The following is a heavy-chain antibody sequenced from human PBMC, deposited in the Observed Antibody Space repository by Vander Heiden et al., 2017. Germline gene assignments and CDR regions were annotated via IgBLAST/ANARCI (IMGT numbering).Heavy chain of an antibody. Sequence: EVQLVASGGGLVPPGGSLRLSCAASGFIFSDFNMHWVRQAPGKGLEWVSYISSSGSTIYYADSVKGRFTISRDNAKDSLYLQMNSLRDEDTAVYYCASFRVDYWGQGTLVTVSS. CDR3: ASFRVDY. CDR2: ISSSGSTI. CDR1: GFIFSDFN. V-gene: IGHV3-48*02. J-gene: IGHJ4*02.